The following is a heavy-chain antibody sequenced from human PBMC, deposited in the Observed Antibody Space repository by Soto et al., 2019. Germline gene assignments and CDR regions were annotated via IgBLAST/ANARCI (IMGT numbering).Heavy chain of an antibody. J-gene: IGHJ6*02. CDR2: IYSGGST. CDR1: GFTVSSNY. V-gene: IGHV3-53*04. Sequence: GGSLRLSCAASGFTVSSNYMSWVRQAPGKGLEWVSVIYSGGSTYYADSVKGRFTISRHNSKNTLYLQMNSLRAEDTAVYYCARESVGYYDSSGYYYYYGMDVWGQGTTVTVSS. D-gene: IGHD3-22*01. CDR3: ARESVGYYDSSGYYYYYGMDV.